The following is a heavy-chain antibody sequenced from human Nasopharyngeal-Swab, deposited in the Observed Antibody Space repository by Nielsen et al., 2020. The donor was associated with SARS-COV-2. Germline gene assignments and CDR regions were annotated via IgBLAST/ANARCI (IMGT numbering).Heavy chain of an antibody. Sequence: SLKISCAASGFTFDDYAMHWVRQAPGKGLEWVSGISWNSGSIGYADSVKGRFTISSDNAKNSLYLQMNSLRAEDTALYYCARGMTTVTLWGQGTLVTVSS. V-gene: IGHV3-9*01. CDR1: GFTFDDYA. CDR3: ARGMTTVTL. CDR2: ISWNSGSI. D-gene: IGHD4-17*01. J-gene: IGHJ4*02.